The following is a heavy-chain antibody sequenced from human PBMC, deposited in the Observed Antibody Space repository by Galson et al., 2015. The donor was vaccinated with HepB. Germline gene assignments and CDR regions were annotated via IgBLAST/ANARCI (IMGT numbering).Heavy chain of an antibody. Sequence: SVKVSCKASGHTFTSYTIHWVRQAPGQSLEWMGWINAGSGSTKYSQNYQGRVTITRDTSASIAYMELSSLRSEDTAMYYCARASSGYDPVDYWGQGTLVTVSS. J-gene: IGHJ4*02. CDR3: ARASSGYDPVDY. D-gene: IGHD5-12*01. CDR2: INAGSGST. CDR1: GHTFTSYT. V-gene: IGHV1-3*01.